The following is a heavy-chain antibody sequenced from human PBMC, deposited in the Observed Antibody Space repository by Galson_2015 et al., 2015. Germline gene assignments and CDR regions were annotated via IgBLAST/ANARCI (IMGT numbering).Heavy chain of an antibody. J-gene: IGHJ4*02. Sequence: PALVTPTQTLTLTCNFSGFSLRTRGMRVSWIRQPPGKALEWLARIDWDDDKFYSTSLKTRLTISKDTSKNQVVLTMTNMDPVDTATYYCARIGGLGYGFDYWGQGTLVTVSS. CDR2: IDWDDDK. CDR3: ARIGGLGYGFDY. CDR1: GFSLRTRGMR. V-gene: IGHV2-70*04. D-gene: IGHD5-12*01.